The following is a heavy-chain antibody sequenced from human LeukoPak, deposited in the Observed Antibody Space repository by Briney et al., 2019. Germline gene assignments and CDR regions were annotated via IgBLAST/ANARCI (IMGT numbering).Heavy chain of an antibody. V-gene: IGHV4-34*01. D-gene: IGHD3-22*01. CDR3: ARGGYYYDSSGDIDY. CDR1: GGSFSGYY. Sequence: SETLSLTCAVYGGSFSGYYWSWIRQPPGKGLEWIGEINHSGSTNYNPSLKSRVTISADTSKNQFSLKLSSVTAADTAVYYCARGGYYYDSSGDIDYWGQGTLVTVSS. J-gene: IGHJ4*02. CDR2: INHSGST.